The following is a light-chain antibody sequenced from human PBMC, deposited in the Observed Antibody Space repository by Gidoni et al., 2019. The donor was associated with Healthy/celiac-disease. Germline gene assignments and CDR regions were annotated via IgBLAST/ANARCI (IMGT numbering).Light chain of an antibody. V-gene: IGLV3-19*01. CDR3: NSRDSSGNPVV. J-gene: IGLJ2*01. CDR2: CKN. Sequence: SELTQDPAGSVALGHTVSITRQGDSLNSYYPSWYQPNPGQAPVLVIYCKNNRPSGIPYRFSGSSSGNTASLTSPGAQAEVEADFYCNSRDSSGNPVVFGGGTKLTVL. CDR1: SLNSYY.